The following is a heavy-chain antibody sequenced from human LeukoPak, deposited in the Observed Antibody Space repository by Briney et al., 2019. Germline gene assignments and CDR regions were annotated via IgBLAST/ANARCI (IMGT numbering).Heavy chain of an antibody. V-gene: IGHV1-69*13. CDR1: GDTFSSYA. J-gene: IGHJ6*02. D-gene: IGHD2-15*01. CDR3: ARDIVVVVAATPEYYYYYGMDV. CDR2: IIPIFGTA. Sequence: ASVKVSCKASGDTFSSYAISWVRQAPGQGLEWMGGIIPIFGTANYAQKFQGRVTITADESTSTAYMELSSLRSEDTAVYYCARDIVVVVAATPEYYYYYGMDVWGQGTTVTVSS.